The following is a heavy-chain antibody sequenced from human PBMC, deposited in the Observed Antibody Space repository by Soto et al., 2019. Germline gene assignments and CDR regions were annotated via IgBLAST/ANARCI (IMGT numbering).Heavy chain of an antibody. J-gene: IGHJ4*02. V-gene: IGHV1-69*13. CDR2: IIPIFGTA. Sequence: SVKVSCKASVGTFSSYAISWVRQAPGQGLEWMGGIIPIFGTANYAQKFQGRVTITADESTSTAYMELSSLRSEDTAVYYCASGTLRPGYSYGHDAGNSFDHWGQGTLVTVSS. CDR1: VGTFSSYA. CDR3: ASGTLRPGYSYGHDAGNSFDH. D-gene: IGHD5-18*01.